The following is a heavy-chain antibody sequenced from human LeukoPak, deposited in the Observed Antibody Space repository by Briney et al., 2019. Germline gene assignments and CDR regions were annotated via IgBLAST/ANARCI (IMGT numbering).Heavy chain of an antibody. Sequence: PGGSLRLSCAASGFTFSSYATSWVRQAPGKGLEWVSGISGSGGSTYYADSVKGRFTISRDNSKNTLYLQMNSLRAEDTAVYYCAKDWGGSSPYYFDYWGQGTLVTVST. J-gene: IGHJ4*02. D-gene: IGHD1-26*01. CDR3: AKDWGGSSPYYFDY. CDR2: ISGSGGST. CDR1: GFTFSSYA. V-gene: IGHV3-23*01.